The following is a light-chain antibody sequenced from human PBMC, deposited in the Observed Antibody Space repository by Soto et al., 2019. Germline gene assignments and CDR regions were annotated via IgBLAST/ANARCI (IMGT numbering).Light chain of an antibody. CDR3: QQYYTGIA. CDR2: WAS. CDR1: QSVLYSSNNKNY. J-gene: IGKJ5*01. V-gene: IGKV4-1*01. Sequence: DIEMTQSPDSLAVSLGERATINCKSSQSVLYSSNNKNYLAWYQQKPGQPPKLLIYWASTRESGVPDRFSGSGSGTDFTLTISSLQAEDVAVYYCQQYYTGIAFGQGTRLEIK.